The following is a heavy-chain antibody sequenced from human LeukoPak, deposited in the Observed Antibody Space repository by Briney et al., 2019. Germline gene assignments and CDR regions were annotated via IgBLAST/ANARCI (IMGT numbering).Heavy chain of an antibody. CDR3: AKDTGICSSTSCHGGYFPH. V-gene: IGHV3-9*01. J-gene: IGHJ1*01. CDR1: GFTFSSYA. D-gene: IGHD2-2*01. CDR2: ISWNSGSI. Sequence: SLRLSCAASGFTFSSYAMSWVRQAPGKGLEWVSGISWNSGSIGYADSVKGRFTISRDNAKNSLYLQMNSLRAEDTALYYYAKDTGICSSTSCHGGYFPHWGQGTLVTVSS.